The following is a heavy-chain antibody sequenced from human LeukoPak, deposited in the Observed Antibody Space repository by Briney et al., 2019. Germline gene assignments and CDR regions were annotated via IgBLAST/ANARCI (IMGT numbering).Heavy chain of an antibody. CDR1: GFTVSSNY. Sequence: GRSLSLSCAASGFTVSSNYMSWVRQAPGKGLEWVSVIYSGGTTYYADSVRGRFTISRDNSKNTLYLQMNSLRAEDTAVYYCTRDSTYYGSGSYYYWGQGTLVTVSS. CDR2: IYSGGTT. D-gene: IGHD3-10*01. J-gene: IGHJ4*02. CDR3: TRDSTYYGSGSYYY. V-gene: IGHV3-53*01.